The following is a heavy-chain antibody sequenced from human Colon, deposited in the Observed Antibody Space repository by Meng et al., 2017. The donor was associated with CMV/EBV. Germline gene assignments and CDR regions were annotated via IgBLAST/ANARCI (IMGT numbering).Heavy chain of an antibody. CDR3: ARYCSGGNCYSKPGLAKFFDL. CDR2: IWHDETEK. Sequence: GGSLRLSCAASGFSFSTSHMHWVRQAPGKGLEWVAYIWHDETEKSSADSVRGRFTVSRDNSRNTLYLQMSRLRAEDTAIYYCARYCSGGNCYSKPGLAKFFDLWGQGTLVTVSS. V-gene: IGHV3-30*02. D-gene: IGHD2-15*01. CDR1: GFSFSTSH. J-gene: IGHJ4*02.